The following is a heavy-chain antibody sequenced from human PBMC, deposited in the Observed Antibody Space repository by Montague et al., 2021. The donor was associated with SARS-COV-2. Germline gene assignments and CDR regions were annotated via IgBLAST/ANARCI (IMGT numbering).Heavy chain of an antibody. J-gene: IGHJ5*02. V-gene: IGHV2-5*02. CDR3: ARYGDYGSWFDP. CDR2: IYWDDDK. CDR1: GFSLNASGEG. Sequence: PALVKPTQTLTLTCPFSGFSLNASGEGVGWVRQPPGKALEWLALIYWDDDKRYSPSLKSSSTISKDTTKNEVVLTVANMDPVDTATYYCARYGDYGSWFDPWGQGTLVTVSS. D-gene: IGHD4-17*01.